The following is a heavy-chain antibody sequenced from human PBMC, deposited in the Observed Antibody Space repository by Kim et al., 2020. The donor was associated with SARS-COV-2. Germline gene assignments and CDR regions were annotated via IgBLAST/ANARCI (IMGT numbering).Heavy chain of an antibody. CDR1: GFTFSSYS. J-gene: IGHJ4*02. CDR3: ARDLVWPYSGSYSRSYGY. D-gene: IGHD1-26*01. CDR2: ISSSSSYI. Sequence: GGSLRLSCAASGFTFSSYSMNWVRQAPGKGLEWVSSISSSSSYIYYADSVKGRFTISRDNAKNSLYLQMNSLRAEDTAVYYCARDLVWPYSGSYSRSYGYWGQGTLVTVSS. V-gene: IGHV3-21*01.